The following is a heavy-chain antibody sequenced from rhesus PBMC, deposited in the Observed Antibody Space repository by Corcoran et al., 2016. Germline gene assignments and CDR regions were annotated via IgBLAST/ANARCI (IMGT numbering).Heavy chain of an antibody. CDR2: IYNGGGST. V-gene: IGHV4S2*01. D-gene: IGHD1-44*01. Sequence: QVQLQESGPGLVKPSETLPLTCAVSGASICTHHWTCIRPAPGKGLEWNGRIYNGGGSTDYNPSLKSRVTFSIDTSKNQFSLKLTSVTAADTAVYYCARGDRIVGCDYWGQGVLVTVSS. CDR3: ARGDRIVGCDY. J-gene: IGHJ4*01. CDR1: GASICTHH.